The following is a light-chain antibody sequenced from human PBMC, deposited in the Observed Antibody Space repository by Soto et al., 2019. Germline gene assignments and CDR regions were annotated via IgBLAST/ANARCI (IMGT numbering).Light chain of an antibody. J-gene: IGKJ1*01. CDR1: QSIGNW. CDR2: KAS. V-gene: IGKV1-5*03. Sequence: DIKMTQSPSTLSASVGDRVTITCRASQSIGNWLAWYQQRPGKAPKLLIYKASTVETGVPSRFSGSGSGTDFTLTITSLQPDDFATYYCQQYNPYPLTFGQGTKVEIK. CDR3: QQYNPYPLT.